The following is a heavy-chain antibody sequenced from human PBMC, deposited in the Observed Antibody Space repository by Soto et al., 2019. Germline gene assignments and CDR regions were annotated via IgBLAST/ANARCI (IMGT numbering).Heavy chain of an antibody. CDR1: GDTFSTYT. J-gene: IGHJ6*02. D-gene: IGHD6-13*01. CDR3: AKEMYSSSWPSYGMDV. CDR2: IIPRSATS. Sequence: GASVKVSCKASGDTFSTYTITWMRQAPGQGLEWMGGIIPRSATSNYAQKFQGRVTITADESTNTAYMELSSLRSEDTAVYYCAKEMYSSSWPSYGMDVWGQGTTVTVSS. V-gene: IGHV1-69*13.